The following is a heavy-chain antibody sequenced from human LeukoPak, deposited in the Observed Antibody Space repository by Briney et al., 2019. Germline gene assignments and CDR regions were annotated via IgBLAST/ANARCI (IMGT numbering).Heavy chain of an antibody. Sequence: PSETLSLTCTVSVGSIRSRDYYWAWIRQPPGRGLEWIGTIHYSGSTFYKPPLKSRLTVSAYTTTNQFYMKLSSVTAADTAVYYCARASGVLPSFEWANWFDTWGQGSLVTVSS. D-gene: IGHD3-9*01. CDR3: ARASGVLPSFEWANWFDT. CDR1: VGSIRSRDYY. CDR2: IHYSGST. J-gene: IGHJ5*02. V-gene: IGHV4-39*01.